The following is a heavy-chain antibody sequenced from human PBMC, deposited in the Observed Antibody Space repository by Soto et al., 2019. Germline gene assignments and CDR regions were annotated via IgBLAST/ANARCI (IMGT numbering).Heavy chain of an antibody. V-gene: IGHV1-69*02. Sequence: QVQLVQSGAEVKKPGSSVKVSCKASGGTFSSYTISWVRQAPGQGGEWMGRIIPILGIANYAQKFQGRFTITADKSTSTAYMELSSLRSEDPAVYYCAREGDSSDRWFDPWGQGTLVTVSS. J-gene: IGHJ5*02. CDR3: AREGDSSDRWFDP. D-gene: IGHD3-22*01. CDR1: GGTFSSYT. CDR2: IIPILGIA.